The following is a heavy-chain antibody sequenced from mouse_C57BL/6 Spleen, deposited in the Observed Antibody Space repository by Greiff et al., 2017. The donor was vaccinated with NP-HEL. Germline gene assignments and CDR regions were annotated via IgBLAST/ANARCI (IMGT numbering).Heavy chain of an antibody. J-gene: IGHJ1*03. CDR3: ARYYYYGYFDV. CDR2: IRNKANGYTT. Sequence: EVKVEESGGGLVQPGGSLSLSCAASGFTFTDYYMSWVRQPPGKALEWLGFIRNKANGYTTEYSASVKGRFTISRDNSQSILYLQMNALRAEDSATYYCARYYYYGYFDVWGTGTTVTVSS. V-gene: IGHV7-3*01. D-gene: IGHD1-1*01. CDR1: GFTFTDYY.